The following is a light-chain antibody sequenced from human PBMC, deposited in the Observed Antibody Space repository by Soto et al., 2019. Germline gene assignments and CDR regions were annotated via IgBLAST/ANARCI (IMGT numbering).Light chain of an antibody. CDR1: QSTSSSY. CDR2: GAS. CDR3: QQYGRT. J-gene: IGKJ1*01. V-gene: IGKV3-20*01. Sequence: EIVLTQSPGTLSLSLGERATLSCRASQSTSSSYLAWYQQKPGQAPRLLIYGASSRATGIPDRFSGSGSGTDFTLTISRLEPEDFAVYYCQQYGRTFGQGPK.